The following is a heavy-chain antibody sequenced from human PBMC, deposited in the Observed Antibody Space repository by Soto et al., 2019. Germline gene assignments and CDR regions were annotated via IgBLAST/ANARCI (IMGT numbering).Heavy chain of an antibody. V-gene: IGHV3-11*06. Sequence: PGGSLRLSCAASGFTFSDYYMSWIRQAPGKGLEWVSYISSSSSYTNYADSVKGRFTISRDNAKNSLYLQMNSLRAEDTAVYYFARGNSHLVELDYRGQGTLVTVSS. J-gene: IGHJ4*02. D-gene: IGHD2-8*02. CDR3: ARGNSHLVELDY. CDR2: ISSSSSYT. CDR1: GFTFSDYY.